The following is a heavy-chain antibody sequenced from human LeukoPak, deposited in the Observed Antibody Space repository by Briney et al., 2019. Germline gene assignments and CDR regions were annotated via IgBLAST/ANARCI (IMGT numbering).Heavy chain of an antibody. D-gene: IGHD1-1*01. Sequence: GGSLRLSCAASGFTFSSYAMSWVRQAPGMGLEWVSTISGSGSSTYYSDSVKGRFTISRDNSENTLYLQMNSLRAEDTAVYYCARTSSYAFDIWGQGTMVTVSS. CDR2: ISGSGSST. J-gene: IGHJ3*02. CDR3: ARTSSYAFDI. V-gene: IGHV3-23*01. CDR1: GFTFSSYA.